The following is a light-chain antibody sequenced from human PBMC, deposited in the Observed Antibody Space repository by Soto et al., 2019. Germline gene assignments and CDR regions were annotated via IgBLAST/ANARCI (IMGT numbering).Light chain of an antibody. CDR2: DAS. J-gene: IGKJ1*01. CDR3: QLYYSYWT. CDR1: QTISNW. Sequence: DLQMTQSPSTLSASVGDRVTITCRASQTISNWLAWYQQKPGKAPKLLIYDASSFEGGVPSRFSGSGSGTEFTLTLSSLQPDDFATYYCQLYYSYWTFVQGTKVEIK. V-gene: IGKV1-5*01.